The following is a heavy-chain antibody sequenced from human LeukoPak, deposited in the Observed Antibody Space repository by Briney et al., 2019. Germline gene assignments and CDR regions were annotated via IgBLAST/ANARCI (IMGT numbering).Heavy chain of an antibody. J-gene: IGHJ4*02. CDR2: IKQDGSEK. Sequence: PGGSLRLSCAASGFTFSSYWMSWVRQAPGKGLEWVANIKQDGSEKYYVDSVKGRFTISRDNAKNSLYLQMNSLRAEDTAVYYCAKDRSSSGWYGKVFDYWGQGTLVTVSS. V-gene: IGHV3-7*01. CDR1: GFTFSSYW. D-gene: IGHD6-19*01. CDR3: AKDRSSSGWYGKVFDY.